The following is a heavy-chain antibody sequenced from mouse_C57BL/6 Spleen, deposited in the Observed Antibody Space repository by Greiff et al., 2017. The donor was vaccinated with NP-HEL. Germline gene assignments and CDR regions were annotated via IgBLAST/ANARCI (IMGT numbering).Heavy chain of an antibody. CDR1: GFTFSSYT. D-gene: IGHD1-1*01. J-gene: IGHJ1*03. CDR2: ISGGGGNT. CDR3: ASYYDGSSYDWYFDV. Sequence: EVQLVESGGGLVKPGGSLKLSCAASGFTFSSYTMSWVRQTPEKRLEWVATISGGGGNTYYPDSVKGRFTISRDNAKNTLYLQMSSLRSEDTALYYCASYYDGSSYDWYFDVWGTGTTVTVSS. V-gene: IGHV5-9*01.